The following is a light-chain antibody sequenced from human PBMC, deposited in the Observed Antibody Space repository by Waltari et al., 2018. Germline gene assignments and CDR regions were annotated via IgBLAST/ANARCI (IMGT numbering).Light chain of an antibody. V-gene: IGKV1-9*01. CDR1: QGIYCH. J-gene: IGKJ3*01. Sequence: DFQLTQSLSFLSASVGDRVTITCRASQGIYCHLAWYQQKPGKAPNLLIYAASTLQTGVPSRFSGSGSVTEFTLTISSLQSEDFATYYCQQLYSYPFTFGPGTKVDIK. CDR3: QQLYSYPFT. CDR2: AAS.